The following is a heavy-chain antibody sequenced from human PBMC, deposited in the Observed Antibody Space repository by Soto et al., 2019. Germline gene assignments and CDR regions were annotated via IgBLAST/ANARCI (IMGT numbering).Heavy chain of an antibody. CDR1: GFTFSSYT. Sequence: PGGSLRLSCAASGFTFSSYTMNWVRQAPGKGLEWVSSINSRGTGARYVDSVEGRFTISRDNARDSLYLQMNSLRVEDSAVYYCVYGDHRAFGDDLWGQGTLVTVSS. CDR2: INSRGTGA. D-gene: IGHD4-17*01. J-gene: IGHJ5*02. CDR3: VYGDHRAFGDDL. V-gene: IGHV3-21*01.